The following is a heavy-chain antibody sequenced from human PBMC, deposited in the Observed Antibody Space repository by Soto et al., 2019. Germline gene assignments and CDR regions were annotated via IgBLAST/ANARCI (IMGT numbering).Heavy chain of an antibody. CDR3: ARGRGYSGDDHYYYFDMDV. V-gene: IGHV1-69*01. CDR2: SIPIFGTA. J-gene: IGHJ6*02. D-gene: IGHD5-12*01. CDR1: GGTFNNYP. Sequence: QVQLVQSGAEVKKPGSSVKVSCKASGGTFNNYPITWVRQAPGEGLEWMGGSIPIFGTANYAQKFQGRVTISVDESTSTAYMELSSLRSEDTAVYYCARGRGYSGDDHYYYFDMDVWGQRTTVTVSS.